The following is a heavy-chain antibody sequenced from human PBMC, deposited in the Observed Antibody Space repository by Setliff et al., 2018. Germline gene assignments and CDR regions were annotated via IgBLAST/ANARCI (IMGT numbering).Heavy chain of an antibody. CDR2: ISAVNSGT. J-gene: IGHJ4*02. V-gene: IGHV3-23*01. D-gene: IGHD6-19*01. Sequence: PGGSLRLSCAASGFAFSNFAMGWVRQAPGRGLEWVSIISAVNSGTYYADSVRGRFTISRDNSKNTLYLQMNSLRVEDTAVYYCAKRDAVAGAVAYWGRGTLVTGSS. CDR1: GFAFSNFA. CDR3: AKRDAVAGAVAY.